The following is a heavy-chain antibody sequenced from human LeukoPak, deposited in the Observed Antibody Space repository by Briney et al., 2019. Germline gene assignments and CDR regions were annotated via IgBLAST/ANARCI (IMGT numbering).Heavy chain of an antibody. J-gene: IGHJ6*02. D-gene: IGHD3-22*01. CDR1: CGSISSYY. CDR3: ARATLYYDSSGYYYVHGMDV. Sequence: SETLSLTCTVSCGSISSYYWSWIRQPPGKGLEWIGYIYYSGSTNYNPSLKSRVTISVDTSKNQFSLKLSSVTAADTAVYYCARATLYYDSSGYYYVHGMDVWGQGTTVTVSS. CDR2: IYYSGST. V-gene: IGHV4-59*01.